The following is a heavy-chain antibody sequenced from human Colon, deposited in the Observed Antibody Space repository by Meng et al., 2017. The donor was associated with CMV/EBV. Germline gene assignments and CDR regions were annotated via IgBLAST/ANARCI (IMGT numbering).Heavy chain of an antibody. CDR1: GYSFTMYD. V-gene: IGHV1-8*01. D-gene: IGHD2-21*01. CDR3: VRGRVVGGG. J-gene: IGHJ4*02. Sequence: KVSCKNSGYSFTMYDIYWVRQASGQGLEWMGWMNPDSGHTAYAQKFQGRITMTRDTSVTTAYLEITSLRSDDTAVYYCVRGRVVGGGWGQGTLVTVSS. CDR2: MNPDSGHT.